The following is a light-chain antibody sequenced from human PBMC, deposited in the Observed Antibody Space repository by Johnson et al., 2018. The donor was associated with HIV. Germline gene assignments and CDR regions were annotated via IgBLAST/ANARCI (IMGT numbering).Light chain of an antibody. Sequence: QSVLSQPPSVSAAPGQKVTISCSGSSSNIGNKYVSWYQQLQGTAPRLLIYDNNKRPSGIPDRFSGSKSGTSATLGITGLQTGDEADYYCGTWDDSLSTGGVFGAGTKVTVL. CDR1: SSNIGNKY. V-gene: IGLV1-51*01. J-gene: IGLJ1*01. CDR2: DNN. CDR3: GTWDDSLSTGGV.